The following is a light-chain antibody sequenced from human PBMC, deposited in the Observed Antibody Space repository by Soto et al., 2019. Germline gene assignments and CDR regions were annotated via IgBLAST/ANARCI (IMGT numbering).Light chain of an antibody. CDR2: GVS. V-gene: IGKV3-15*01. Sequence: ERVMTQSPATLSVSPGESATLSCRASQYVSSRVAWYQQKPGQAPRLLIYGVSTRAPGVPAGFSGDGSGTEFTLTISRLQSEDFAVYYCQEYYNWPPVTFGQGTRLEIK. CDR3: QEYYNWPPVT. J-gene: IGKJ5*01. CDR1: QYVSSR.